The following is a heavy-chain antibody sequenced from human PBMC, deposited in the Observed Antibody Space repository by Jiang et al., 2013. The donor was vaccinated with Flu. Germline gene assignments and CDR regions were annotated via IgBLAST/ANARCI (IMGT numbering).Heavy chain of an antibody. Sequence: VQLVESGGGLVQPGGSLRLSCAASGFTFSSYTMNWVRQAPGKGLEWVSAVTGSGGSTYSADSVKGRFTISRDNSKNTLYLQMNSLRAEDTAVYYCAFLSRRGGLDVWGQGTTVTVSS. CDR1: GFTFSSYT. J-gene: IGHJ6*02. V-gene: IGHV3-23*04. CDR2: VTGSGGST. D-gene: IGHD3-16*02. CDR3: AFLSRRGGLDV.